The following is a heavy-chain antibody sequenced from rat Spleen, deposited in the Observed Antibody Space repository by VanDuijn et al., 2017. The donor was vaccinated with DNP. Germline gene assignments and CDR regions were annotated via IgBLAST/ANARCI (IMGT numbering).Heavy chain of an antibody. CDR3: TSYYFDY. CDR2: INNAGST. V-gene: IGHV3-3*01. Sequence: EVQLQESGPGLVKPSQSLSLTCSVTVYSITSTYRWNWIRKFPGNKLEWMGYINNAGSTYYNPSLKSRISITRDTSKNQFFLQVNSVITEDTATYYCTSYYFDYWGQGVMVTVSS. CDR1: VYSITSTYR. J-gene: IGHJ2*01. D-gene: IGHD3-7*01.